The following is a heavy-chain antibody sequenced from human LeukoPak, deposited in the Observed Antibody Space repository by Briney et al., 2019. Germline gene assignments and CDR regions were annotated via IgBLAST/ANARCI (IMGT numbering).Heavy chain of an antibody. CDR3: AHRLDLVGNWHSGAFDF. CDR1: GFSLRSSPMG. CDR2: IYWDDDK. J-gene: IGHJ3*01. D-gene: IGHD1/OR15-1a*01. Sequence: SGPTLVNPTETLTLTCTFSGFSLRSSPMGVGWIRQPPGKALEWLALIYWDDDKRYRPSLQSRLTITKDTSKNQVVLTMTNMDPVDTATYFCAHRLDLVGNWHSGAFDFWGRGTMVTVSS. V-gene: IGHV2-5*02.